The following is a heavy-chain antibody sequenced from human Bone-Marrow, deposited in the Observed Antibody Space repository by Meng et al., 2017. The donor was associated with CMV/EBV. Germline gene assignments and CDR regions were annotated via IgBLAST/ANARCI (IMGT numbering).Heavy chain of an antibody. V-gene: IGHV1-8*02. CDR1: GYTFTGYY. CDR3: TRDGHTGRHGWRYDTGWFDP. CDR2: MNPNSGNT. Sequence: DSVKVSCKASGYTFTGYYMHWVRQAPGQGLEWMGWMNPNSGNTGYAQNFQGRLSMTISTSTSTAYMELNSLRSEDTAVYYCTRDGHTGRHGWRYDTGWFDPWGQGTLVAVSS. D-gene: IGHD2-8*02. J-gene: IGHJ5*02.